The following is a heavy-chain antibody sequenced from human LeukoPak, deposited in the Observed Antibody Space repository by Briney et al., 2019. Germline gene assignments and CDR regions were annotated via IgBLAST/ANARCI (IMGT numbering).Heavy chain of an antibody. CDR3: ARGGDIVVVVAGDAPYYFDY. CDR1: GFTFSSYA. V-gene: IGHV3-30*01. J-gene: IGHJ4*02. CDR2: ISYDGSNK. D-gene: IGHD2-15*01. Sequence: PGRSLRLSCAASGFTFSSYAMHWVRQAPGKGLEWVAVISYDGSNKYYADSVKGRFTISRDNSKNTLYLQMNSLRAEDTAVYYCARGGDIVVVVAGDAPYYFDYWGQGTLVTVSS.